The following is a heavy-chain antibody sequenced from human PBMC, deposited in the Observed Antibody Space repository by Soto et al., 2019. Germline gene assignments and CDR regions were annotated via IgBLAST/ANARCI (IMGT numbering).Heavy chain of an antibody. Sequence: SETLSLTCAVYGGSFSGYYWSWIRQPPGKGLEWIGEINHSGSTNYNPSLKSRVTISVDTSKNQFSLKLSSVTAADTAVYYCAGTRVKYYDILTGYSVAFDIWGQGTMVT. V-gene: IGHV4-34*01. CDR3: AGTRVKYYDILTGYSVAFDI. CDR1: GGSFSGYY. D-gene: IGHD3-9*01. J-gene: IGHJ3*02. CDR2: INHSGST.